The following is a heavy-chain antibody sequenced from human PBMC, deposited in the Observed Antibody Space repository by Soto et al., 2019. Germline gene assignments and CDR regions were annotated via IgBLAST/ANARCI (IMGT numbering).Heavy chain of an antibody. CDR3: ASWRKQWLVVLGYFDY. V-gene: IGHV3-30-3*01. CDR1: GFTFSSYA. J-gene: IGHJ4*03. CDR2: ISYDGSNK. Sequence: GSLRLSCAASGFTFSSYAMHWVRQAPGKGLEWVAVISYDGSNKYYADSVKGRFTISRDNSKNTLYLQMNSLRAEDTAVYYCASWRKQWLVVLGYFDYWGQGTTVTVSS. D-gene: IGHD6-19*01.